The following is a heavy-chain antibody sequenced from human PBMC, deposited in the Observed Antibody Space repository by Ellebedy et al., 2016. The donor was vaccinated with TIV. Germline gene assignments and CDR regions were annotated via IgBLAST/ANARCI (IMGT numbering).Heavy chain of an antibody. CDR2: IYPGDSDT. CDR3: ATWVGSYPHNYYYYGMDV. Sequence: GESLKISXKGSGYSFTSYWIGWVRQMPGKGLEWMGIIYPGDSDTRYSPSFQGQVTISADKSISTAYLQWSSLKASDTAMYYCATWVGSYPHNYYYYGMDVWGQGTTVTVSS. D-gene: IGHD1-26*01. CDR1: GYSFTSYW. J-gene: IGHJ6*02. V-gene: IGHV5-51*01.